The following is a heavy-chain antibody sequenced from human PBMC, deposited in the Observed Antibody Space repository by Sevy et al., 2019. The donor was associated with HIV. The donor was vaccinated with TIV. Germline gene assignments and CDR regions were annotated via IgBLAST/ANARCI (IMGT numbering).Heavy chain of an antibody. CDR2: TRNKANSYTT. Sequence: GGCLRLSCAASGFTFSDHYMDWVRQAPGKGLEWVGRTRNKANSYTTEYAASVKGRFTISRDDSKNSLYLQMNSLKTEDTAVYYCARVTTTSRRLLDYWGQGTLVTVSS. CDR1: GFTFSDHY. CDR3: ARVTTTSRRLLDY. V-gene: IGHV3-72*01. J-gene: IGHJ4*02. D-gene: IGHD4-4*01.